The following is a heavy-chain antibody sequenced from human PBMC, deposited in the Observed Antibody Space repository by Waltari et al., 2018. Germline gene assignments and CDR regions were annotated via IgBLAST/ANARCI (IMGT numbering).Heavy chain of an antibody. V-gene: IGHV4-34*01. CDR2: MHPRGST. CDR3: ARGLDQYKVGSL. CDR1: GASFSNYY. J-gene: IGHJ4*02. Sequence: QVQLQQWGAGLLKPSETLSLTCAFDGASFSNYYWSWSRQAPGKGLEWIGEMHPRGSTSYNPSLERRVTISGDTSKNQFSLTLSSVTAADTAVYYCARGLDQYKVGSLWGQGTLVTVSS. D-gene: IGHD1-1*01.